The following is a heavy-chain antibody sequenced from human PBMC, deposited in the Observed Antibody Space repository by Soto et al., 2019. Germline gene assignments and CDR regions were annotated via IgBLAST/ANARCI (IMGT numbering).Heavy chain of an antibody. CDR2: TA. D-gene: IGHD2-2*01. Sequence: QVQLVQSGAEVKKPGSSVKVSCKTSGGTFSSYAISWVRQAPGQGLDTANYAQKFQGRVTITADESTSTAYMELSSLRSEDTAVYYCARHDCISTSCYYYYYYSMDVWGQGTTVTVSS. CDR1: GGTFSSYA. J-gene: IGHJ6*02. CDR3: ARHDCISTSCYYYYYYSMDV. V-gene: IGHV1-69*11.